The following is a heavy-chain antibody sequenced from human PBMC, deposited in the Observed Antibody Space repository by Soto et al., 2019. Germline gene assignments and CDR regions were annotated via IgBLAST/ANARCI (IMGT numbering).Heavy chain of an antibody. CDR2: MNPNSGNT. CDR1: GYTFTSYD. D-gene: IGHD3-3*01. Sequence: GASVKVSCKASGYTFTSYDINWVRQATGQGLEWMGWMNPNSGNTGYAQKFQGRVTMTRNTSISTAYMELSSLRSEDTAVYYCARKVVYDFWSGYPNPHYMDVWGKGTTVTVSS. CDR3: ARKVVYDFWSGYPNPHYMDV. V-gene: IGHV1-8*01. J-gene: IGHJ6*03.